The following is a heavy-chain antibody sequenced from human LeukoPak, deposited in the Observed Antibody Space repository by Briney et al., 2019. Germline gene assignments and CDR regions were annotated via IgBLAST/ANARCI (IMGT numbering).Heavy chain of an antibody. CDR3: ARDGTTTRYNWFDP. V-gene: IGHV3-23*01. D-gene: IGHD1-7*01. CDR2: IIAGADTT. Sequence: SGGSLRLSCAASGFTFSSYAMSWVRQAPGKGLEWVSGIIAGADTTYYADSVKGRFTISRDHSKNTLYLQMNSLRAEDTAIYYCARDGTTTRYNWFDPWGQGTLVTVSS. CDR1: GFTFSSYA. J-gene: IGHJ5*02.